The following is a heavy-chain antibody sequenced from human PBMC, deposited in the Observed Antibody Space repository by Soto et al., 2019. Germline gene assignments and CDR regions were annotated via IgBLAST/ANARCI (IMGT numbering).Heavy chain of an antibody. V-gene: IGHV4-34*01. CDR2: INHSGST. Sequence: SETLSLTCAVYGGSFSGYYWSWIRQPPGKGLEWIGEINHSGSTNYNPSLKSRVTISVGTSKNQFSLKLSSVTAADTAVYYCARTRSSSWYRVYSWFDPWGQGTLVTVSS. CDR3: ARTRSSSWYRVYSWFDP. CDR1: GGSFSGYY. D-gene: IGHD6-13*01. J-gene: IGHJ5*02.